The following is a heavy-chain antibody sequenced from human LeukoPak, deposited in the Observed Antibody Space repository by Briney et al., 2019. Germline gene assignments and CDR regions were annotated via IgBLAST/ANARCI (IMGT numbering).Heavy chain of an antibody. D-gene: IGHD5-24*01. CDR3: ARGRWLPNAFDI. J-gene: IGHJ3*02. CDR2: IYYSGST. V-gene: IGHV4-59*01. Sequence: SETLSLTCTVSGVSISSYYWTWIRQPPGQGLEWIGYIYYSGSTKYNPSLKSRVTISVDTSKNQFSLNLSSLTAADTAVYFCARGRWLPNAFDIWGQGTMVTVFS. CDR1: GVSISSYY.